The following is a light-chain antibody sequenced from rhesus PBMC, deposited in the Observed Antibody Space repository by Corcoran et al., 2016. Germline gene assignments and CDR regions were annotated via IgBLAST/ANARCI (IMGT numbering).Light chain of an antibody. V-gene: IGKV3-42*01. J-gene: IGKJ4*01. Sequence: EIVMTQSPATLSLSPGERATLSCSASQSVSSNLAWYPQKPGQAPSLLIYWASSRAPGIPDRFRGSGFGTDFTLTISSLEPEDVAVFYCQQYSNWPLTFGGGTKVEIK. CDR2: WAS. CDR1: QSVSSN. CDR3: QQYSNWPLT.